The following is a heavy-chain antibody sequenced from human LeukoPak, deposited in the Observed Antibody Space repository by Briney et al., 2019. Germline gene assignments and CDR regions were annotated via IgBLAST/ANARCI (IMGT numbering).Heavy chain of an antibody. CDR1: GFIFSSYE. V-gene: IGHV3-48*03. J-gene: IGHJ4*02. Sequence: GGSLRLSCAASGFIFSSYEMNWVRQAPGKGLEWVSYISSSGTTKKYADSVKGRFTISRDNAKNSLYLQMNSLRAEDTAVYYCARESNGDGFDPDYWGQGTLVTVSS. CDR2: ISSSGTTK. D-gene: IGHD7-27*01. CDR3: ARESNGDGFDPDY.